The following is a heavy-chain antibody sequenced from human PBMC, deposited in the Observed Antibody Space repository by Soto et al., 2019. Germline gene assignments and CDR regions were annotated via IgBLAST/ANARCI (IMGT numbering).Heavy chain of an antibody. V-gene: IGHV3-23*01. CDR1: GFTFSNYA. CDR2: ISGGGETT. D-gene: IGHD2-15*01. Sequence: GGSLRLSCAVFGFTFSNYAMSWVRQAPGSGLECVSVISGGGETTYYANSVKGRFTISRDNSKNTLYLQMSSLRAEDTALYFCAKDLSLNGGNTNGYYDYWGQGTRVTVSS. J-gene: IGHJ4*02. CDR3: AKDLSLNGGNTNGYYDY.